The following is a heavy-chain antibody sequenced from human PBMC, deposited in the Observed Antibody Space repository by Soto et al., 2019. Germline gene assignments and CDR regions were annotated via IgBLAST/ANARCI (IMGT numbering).Heavy chain of an antibody. D-gene: IGHD2-2*01. CDR3: ASTSQSYCISTSCYQGAEYFQH. Sequence: PGGSLRLSCAAAGFTFSSYGMHWVRQAPGKGLEWVAVIWYDGSNKYYADSVKGRFTISRDNSKNTLYLQMNSLRAEDTAVYYCASTSQSYCISTSCYQGAEYFQHWGQGT. CDR1: GFTFSSYG. V-gene: IGHV3-33*01. J-gene: IGHJ1*01. CDR2: IWYDGSNK.